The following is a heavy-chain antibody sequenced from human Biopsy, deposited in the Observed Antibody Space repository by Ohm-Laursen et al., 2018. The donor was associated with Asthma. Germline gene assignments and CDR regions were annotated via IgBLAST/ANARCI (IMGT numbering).Heavy chain of an antibody. D-gene: IGHD6-6*01. CDR1: GFTFSTHH. Sequence: SLRLSCAAFGFTFSTHHLSWVRQAPGKGLEWVSFIWYDGRKKTYADSVKGRFTISRDNSKNTLYLQMNSLRAEDTAVYYCARKIAARGGMGVWGQGTTVTVSS. V-gene: IGHV3-33*08. CDR3: ARKIAARGGMGV. J-gene: IGHJ6*02. CDR2: IWYDGRKK.